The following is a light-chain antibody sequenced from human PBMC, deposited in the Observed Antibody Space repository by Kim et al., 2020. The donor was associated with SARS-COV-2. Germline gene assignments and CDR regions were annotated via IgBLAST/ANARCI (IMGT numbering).Light chain of an antibody. CDR2: QDQ. CDR1: KLGNKY. CDR3: QAWDRNTGV. V-gene: IGLV3-1*01. Sequence: VPPGQTARITCSGDKLGNKYASWYQQKPGPSPVLVVYQDQKRPSGIPERFSGSNSGNTATLTITGTQAMDEADYYCQAWDRNTGVFGTGTKVTVL. J-gene: IGLJ1*01.